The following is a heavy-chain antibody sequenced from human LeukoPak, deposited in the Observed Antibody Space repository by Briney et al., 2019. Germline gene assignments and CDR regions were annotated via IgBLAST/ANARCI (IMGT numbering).Heavy chain of an antibody. V-gene: IGHV4-30-4*08. Sequence: PSQTLSLTCTVSGGSISSGEYYWSWIRQPPGKGLEWIGYIYYSGSTYYNPSLKSRVAISVDTSKNQFSLKLSSVTAADTAVYYCARTRRDGYNPVDYWGQGTLVTVSS. CDR3: ARTRRDGYNPVDY. CDR1: GGSISSGEYY. CDR2: IYYSGST. J-gene: IGHJ4*02. D-gene: IGHD5-24*01.